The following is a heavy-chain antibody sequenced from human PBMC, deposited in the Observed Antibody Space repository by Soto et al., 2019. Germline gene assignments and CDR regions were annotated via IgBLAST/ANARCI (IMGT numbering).Heavy chain of an antibody. CDR1: EFTFSSYA. Sequence: QLVESGGRGVQPGRSLRLSCEASEFTFSSYAMHWVRQAPGRGLGWVALISFDGRKEYYADSVKGRFTVSRDNSRSMVYLQMASLRPDDTALYYCARPIPRWSYHYGMDVWGQGTTVTVSS. V-gene: IGHV3-30*03. CDR2: ISFDGRKE. D-gene: IGHD2-15*01. J-gene: IGHJ6*02. CDR3: ARPIPRWSYHYGMDV.